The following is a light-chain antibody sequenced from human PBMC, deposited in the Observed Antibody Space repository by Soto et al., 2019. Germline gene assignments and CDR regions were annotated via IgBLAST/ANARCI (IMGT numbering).Light chain of an antibody. CDR3: QQRSTWPRT. CDR1: QSVSSY. CDR2: DTS. J-gene: IGKJ1*01. Sequence: EIVMTQSPATLSVSPGEIATLSCSASQSVSSYLAWYQQKPGQAPRLLIYDTSNRVTGIPARFSGSGSGTDFTLTISSLEPEDFAVYYCQQRSTWPRTFGQGTKVDIK. V-gene: IGKV3-11*01.